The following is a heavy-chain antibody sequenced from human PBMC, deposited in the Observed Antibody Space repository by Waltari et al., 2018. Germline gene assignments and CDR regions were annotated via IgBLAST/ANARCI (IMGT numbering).Heavy chain of an antibody. Sequence: EVQLVESGGGLVQPGGSLRLSCAASVFPFSRYWMHWVRQAPGKGLVRVSRINSDGSSTSYADSGKGRFTISRDNAKNTLYLQMNSLRAEDTAVYYCARDQVPGFDYWGQGTLVTVSS. CDR3: ARDQVPGFDY. CDR2: INSDGSST. CDR1: VFPFSRYW. V-gene: IGHV3-74*01. J-gene: IGHJ4*02.